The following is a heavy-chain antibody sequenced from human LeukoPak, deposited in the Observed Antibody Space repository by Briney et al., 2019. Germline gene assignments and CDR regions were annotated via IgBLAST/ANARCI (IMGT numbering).Heavy chain of an antibody. V-gene: IGHV3-23*01. CDR3: AKGGDLITYFDY. CDR1: GFTFSTYA. D-gene: IGHD3-16*01. J-gene: IGHJ4*02. Sequence: PGGSLRLSCAASGFTFSTYAMNWVRQAPGKGPEWVSTISGSGGTPHYADSVKGRFTISRDNSKNTLHLQMNSLRAEDTAVYYCAKGGDLITYFDYWGQGTLVTVSS. CDR2: ISGSGGTP.